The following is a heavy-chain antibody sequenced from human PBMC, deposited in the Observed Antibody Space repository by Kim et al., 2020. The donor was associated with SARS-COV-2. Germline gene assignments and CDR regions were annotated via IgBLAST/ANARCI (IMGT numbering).Heavy chain of an antibody. D-gene: IGHD4-17*01. CDR1: GFTFSSYG. CDR2: ISYDGSNK. V-gene: IGHV3-30*18. J-gene: IGHJ6*02. CDR3: AKEGVYGDYGLFGMDV. Sequence: GGSLRLSCAASGFTFSSYGMHWVRQAPGKGLEWVAVISYDGSNKYYADSVKGRFTISRDNSKNTLYLQMNSLRAEDTAVYYCAKEGVYGDYGLFGMDVWGQGTTVTVSS.